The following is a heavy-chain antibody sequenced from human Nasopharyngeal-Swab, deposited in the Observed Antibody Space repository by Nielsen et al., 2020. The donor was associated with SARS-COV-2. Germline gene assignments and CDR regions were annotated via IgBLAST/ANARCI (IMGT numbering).Heavy chain of an antibody. CDR1: GFTFSSYA. J-gene: IGHJ2*01. CDR2: ISYDGSNK. Sequence: GESLKISCAASGFTFSSYAMHWVHQAPGKGPEWVAVISYDGSNKYYADSVKGRFTISRDNSKNTLYLQMNSLRAEDTAVYYCARDLRFEDTAMAGYFDLWGRGTLVTVSS. D-gene: IGHD5-18*01. V-gene: IGHV3-30-3*01. CDR3: ARDLRFEDTAMAGYFDL.